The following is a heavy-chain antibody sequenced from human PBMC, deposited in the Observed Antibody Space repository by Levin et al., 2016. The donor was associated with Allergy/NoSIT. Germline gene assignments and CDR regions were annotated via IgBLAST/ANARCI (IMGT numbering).Heavy chain of an antibody. CDR2: IYPGDSDT. CDR3: ARQGGYYDPSTNGMDV. J-gene: IGHJ6*02. CDR1: GYSFTSYW. V-gene: IGHV5-51*01. D-gene: IGHD3-3*01. Sequence: KVSCKGSGYSFTSYWIGWVRQMPGKGLEWMGIIYPGDSDTRYSPSFQGQVTISADKSISTAYLQWSSLKASDTAMYYCARQGGYYDPSTNGMDVWGQGTTVTVSS.